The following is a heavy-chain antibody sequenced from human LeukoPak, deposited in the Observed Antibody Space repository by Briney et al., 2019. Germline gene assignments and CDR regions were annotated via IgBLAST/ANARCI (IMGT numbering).Heavy chain of an antibody. CDR2: INPNSGGT. J-gene: IGHJ3*02. CDR3: ATRPKSSAASDAFDI. V-gene: IGHV1-2*02. CDR1: GYTFTGYC. Sequence: GASVKVSCKASGYTFTGYCMHWVRQAPGQGLEWMGWINPNSGGTNYAQKFQGRVTMTRDTSISTAYMELSRLRSDDTAVYYCATRPKSSAASDAFDIWGQGTMVTVSS. D-gene: IGHD6-13*01.